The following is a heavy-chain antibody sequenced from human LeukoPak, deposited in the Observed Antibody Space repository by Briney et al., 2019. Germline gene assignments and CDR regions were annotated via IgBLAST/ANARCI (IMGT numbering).Heavy chain of an antibody. CDR1: GYIFTSYA. J-gene: IGHJ4*02. Sequence: ASVKVSCKVSGYIFTSYAMHWVRQAPGQRLEWMGWINPGNGNTKYSQKFQGRVTITRDTSASTAYMELSSLRSEDTAVYYCARDGATEGYYYFDYWGQGTLVTVSP. V-gene: IGHV1-3*01. D-gene: IGHD1-26*01. CDR2: INPGNGNT. CDR3: ARDGATEGYYYFDY.